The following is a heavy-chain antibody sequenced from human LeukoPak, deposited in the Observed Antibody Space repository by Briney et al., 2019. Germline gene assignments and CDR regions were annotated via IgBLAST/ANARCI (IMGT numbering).Heavy chain of an antibody. V-gene: IGHV3-66*01. CDR3: ARGSKNSIALDY. D-gene: IGHD6-6*01. CDR2: IYSGGNT. CDR1: GFTVSTNY. Sequence: PGGSLRLSCAASGFTVSTNYMSWVRQAPGRGLEWVSVIYSGGNTYYADSVKGRFTISRDNSKNTLYLQMNSLRAEDTAVYYCARGSKNSIALDYWGQGTLVTVSS. J-gene: IGHJ4*02.